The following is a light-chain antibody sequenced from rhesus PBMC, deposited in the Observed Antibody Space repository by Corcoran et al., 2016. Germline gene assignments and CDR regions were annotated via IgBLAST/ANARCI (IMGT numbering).Light chain of an antibody. J-gene: IGKJ2*01. Sequence: DIQMTQSPTSLSASVGDRVTITCRASQEINNFLSWYQQKPGRAPQPLINYTSTLETRVPSRVSGRRFGTEYTLTISSLQPEDIATYSCQQYNSFPYSFGQGTKLEIK. V-gene: IGKV1-66*01. CDR2: YTS. CDR3: QQYNSFPYS. CDR1: QEINNF.